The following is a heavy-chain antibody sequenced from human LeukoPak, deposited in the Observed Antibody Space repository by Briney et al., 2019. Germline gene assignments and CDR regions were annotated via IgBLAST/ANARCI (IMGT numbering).Heavy chain of an antibody. CDR3: ARRIQGIAPYYFDY. J-gene: IGHJ4*02. CDR2: INSDGGST. Sequence: GGSLRLSCTASEFTFSSYWMHWVRQAPGKGLVWVSRINSDGGSTSYADSVKGRFTISRDNAKNTLYLQMNSLRAEDTAVYYCARRIQGIAPYYFDYWGQGTLVTVSS. V-gene: IGHV3-74*01. D-gene: IGHD6-13*01. CDR1: EFTFSSYW.